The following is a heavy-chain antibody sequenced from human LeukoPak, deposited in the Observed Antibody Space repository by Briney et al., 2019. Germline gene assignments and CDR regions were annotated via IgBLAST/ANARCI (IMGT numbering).Heavy chain of an antibody. J-gene: IGHJ4*02. CDR1: GGSISSSSYY. D-gene: IGHD3-10*01. CDR2: IYYSGST. Sequence: SETLSLTCTVSGGSISSSSYYWGWIRQPPGKGLEWIGSIYYSGSTYYNPSLKSRVTISVDTSKNQFSLKLSSVTAADTAVYYCARETRGYYGSGIIDYWGQGTLVTVSS. CDR3: ARETRGYYGSGIIDY. V-gene: IGHV4-39*07.